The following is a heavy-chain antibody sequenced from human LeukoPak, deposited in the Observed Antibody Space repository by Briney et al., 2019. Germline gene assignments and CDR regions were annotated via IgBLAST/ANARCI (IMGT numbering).Heavy chain of an antibody. CDR3: ARVGPPRSDAFDI. J-gene: IGHJ3*02. CDR2: TRDKANSYTT. Sequence: GGSLRLSCAASGFTFSSYGMHWVRQTPGKGLEWVGRTRDKANSYTTEYAASVKGRFTISRDDSKNSLYLQMNSLKTEDTAVYYCARVGPPRSDAFDIWGQGTMVTVSS. CDR1: GFTFSSYG. V-gene: IGHV3-72*01.